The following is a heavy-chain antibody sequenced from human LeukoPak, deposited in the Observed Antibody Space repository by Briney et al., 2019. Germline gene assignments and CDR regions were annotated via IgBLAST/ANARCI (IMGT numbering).Heavy chain of an antibody. CDR2: FDPEDGET. CDR1: GYTLTELS. V-gene: IGHV1-24*01. D-gene: IGHD3-10*01. J-gene: IGHJ3*02. Sequence: ASVKVSCKVSGYTLTELSMHWVRQAPGKGLEWMGGFDPEDGETIYAQKFQGRVTMTEDTSTDTAYMELSSLRSEDTAVYYCATGVLWFGELLSGAFDIWGQGTMVTVSS. CDR3: ATGVLWFGELLSGAFDI.